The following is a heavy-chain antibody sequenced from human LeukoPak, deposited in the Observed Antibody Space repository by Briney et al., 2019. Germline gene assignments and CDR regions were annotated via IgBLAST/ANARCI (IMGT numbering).Heavy chain of an antibody. Sequence: PSETLSLTCAVYGGSFSGYYWSWIRQPPGKGLEWIGEINHSESTNYNPSLTSRVTISVDTSKNQFSLKLNSVTAADTAVYYCAKSNGYGLVDIWGQGTMVTVSS. CDR2: INHSEST. CDR1: GGSFSGYY. D-gene: IGHD3-10*01. V-gene: IGHV4-34*01. J-gene: IGHJ3*02. CDR3: AKSNGYGLVDI.